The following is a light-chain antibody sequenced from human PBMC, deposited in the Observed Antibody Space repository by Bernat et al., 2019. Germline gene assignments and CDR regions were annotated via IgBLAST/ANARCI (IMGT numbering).Light chain of an antibody. V-gene: IGLV2-14*01. CDR3: SSYTSSSSYV. J-gene: IGLJ1*01. CDR1: SNDVGGYNY. CDR2: DVT. Sequence: QSALTQPASVSGSPGQSITISCTGTSNDVGGYNYVSWYQQHPGKAPKLMIYDVTNRPSGVSNRFFGSKSGNTASLTISGLQAEDEADYYCSSYTSSSSYVFGTGTKVTVL.